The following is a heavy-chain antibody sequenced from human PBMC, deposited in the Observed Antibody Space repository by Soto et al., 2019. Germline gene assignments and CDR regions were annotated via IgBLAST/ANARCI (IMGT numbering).Heavy chain of an antibody. CDR2: IYYSVST. CDR3: IKSIVVTLGCMHF. V-gene: IGHV4-30-4*08. D-gene: IGHD5-12*01. J-gene: IGHJ6*02. Sequence: WVRQTPGKFLECIGYIYYSVSTFFNPSLTSRVTIAKDTSRNQFSLRLNSVTAAYTTVYYCIKSIVVTLGCMHFCGPATTVTVS.